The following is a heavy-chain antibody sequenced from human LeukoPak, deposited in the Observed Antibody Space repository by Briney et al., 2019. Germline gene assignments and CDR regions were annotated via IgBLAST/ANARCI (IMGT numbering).Heavy chain of an antibody. CDR3: ARTQSQSGSYRYYFGY. Sequence: NPSETLSLTCTVSGGSISSYYWSWIRQPPGGGLEWIGYIYYIRNTNYNPSLKSRVTMSLDPSKNQFSLKLNSVTAADTAVYYCARTQSQSGSYRYYFGYWGQGTLVTVSS. CDR1: GGSISSYY. V-gene: IGHV4-59*01. CDR2: IYYIRNT. J-gene: IGHJ4*02. D-gene: IGHD1-26*01.